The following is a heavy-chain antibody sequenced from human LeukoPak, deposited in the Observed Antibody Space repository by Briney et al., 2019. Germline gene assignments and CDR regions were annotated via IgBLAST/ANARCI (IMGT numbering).Heavy chain of an antibody. CDR3: AKRLPWQSGGSWFDS. Sequence: PSETLSLTCTVSGGSISSGGYYWSWVRQAPGKGLEWVSAISGSGGSTYYADSVKGRFTVFRDNSTKTLDLQMNNLRAEDTALYYCAKRLPWQSGGSWFDSWGQGALVTVSS. V-gene: IGHV3-23*01. D-gene: IGHD3-10*01. CDR2: ISGSGGST. CDR1: GGSISSGGYY. J-gene: IGHJ5*01.